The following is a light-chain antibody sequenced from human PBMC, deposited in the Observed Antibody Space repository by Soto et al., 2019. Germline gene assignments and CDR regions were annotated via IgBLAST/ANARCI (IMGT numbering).Light chain of an antibody. V-gene: IGKV1-5*03. CDR1: QNINSW. CDR3: QQYYLYWT. Sequence: DIQMTQSPSTLSASVGDRVTITCRASQNINSWLAWYQQKPGKAPKVLIYKASNLETAVPSRFSGSGSGTEFTLTISSLQPDDFATYSCQQYYLYWTFGQGTKVEIK. J-gene: IGKJ1*01. CDR2: KAS.